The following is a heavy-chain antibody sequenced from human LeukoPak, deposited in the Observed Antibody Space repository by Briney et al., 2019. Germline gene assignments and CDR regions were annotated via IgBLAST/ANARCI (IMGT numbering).Heavy chain of an antibody. Sequence: ASVKVSCKASGYTFTSYVISGGRRAPGQGLEWMGWISAYNGNTNYAQKLQGRVTMTTDTSTSTAYMELRSLRSDDTAVYYCVTGWELPFVGYWGQGTLVTVSS. CDR1: GYTFTSYV. CDR2: ISAYNGNT. J-gene: IGHJ4*02. V-gene: IGHV1-18*01. D-gene: IGHD1-26*01. CDR3: VTGWELPFVGY.